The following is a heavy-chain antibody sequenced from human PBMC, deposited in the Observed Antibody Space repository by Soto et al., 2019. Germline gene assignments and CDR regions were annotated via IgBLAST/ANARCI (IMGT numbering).Heavy chain of an antibody. D-gene: IGHD2-15*01. J-gene: IGHJ4*02. CDR1: GFTFNTYA. V-gene: IGHV3-30*03. Sequence: QVQLVESGGGVVQPGTSLRLSCAASGFTFNTYAMHWVRQAPGKGLEWVAVISSDGSVKVYADSVKGRFTISRDTSKNTLYLQMNSLRPEDTAVYYCARKEGHCYVGRCSGDYWGQGTLVTVSS. CDR3: ARKEGHCYVGRCSGDY. CDR2: ISSDGSVK.